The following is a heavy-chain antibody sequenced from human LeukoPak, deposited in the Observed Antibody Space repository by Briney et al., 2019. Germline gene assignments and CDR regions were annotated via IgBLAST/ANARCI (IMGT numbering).Heavy chain of an antibody. Sequence: PSETLSLTCTVSGGSISSSSYYWGWIRQPPGKGLERIGSIYYSGSTYYNPSLKSRVTISVDTSKNQFSLKLSSVTAADTAVYYCARPRYSGSYSAYDYWGQGTLVTVSS. CDR1: GGSISSSSYY. CDR3: ARPRYSGSYSAYDY. J-gene: IGHJ4*02. V-gene: IGHV4-39*01. CDR2: IYYSGST. D-gene: IGHD1-26*01.